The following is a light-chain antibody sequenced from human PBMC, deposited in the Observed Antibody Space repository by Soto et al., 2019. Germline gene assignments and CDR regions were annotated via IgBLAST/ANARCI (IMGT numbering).Light chain of an antibody. J-gene: IGLJ1*01. CDR2: NNN. V-gene: IGLV1-44*01. Sequence: QSVLTQPPSASGTPGQRVTLSCSGSSSNIGSNTVNWYQQLPGTAPKLLIYNNNQRPSGVPDRFSGSKSGTSASLAISGLQSEDEADYDCAAWDDSLNGIVFGTGTKVTVL. CDR3: AAWDDSLNGIV. CDR1: SSNIGSNT.